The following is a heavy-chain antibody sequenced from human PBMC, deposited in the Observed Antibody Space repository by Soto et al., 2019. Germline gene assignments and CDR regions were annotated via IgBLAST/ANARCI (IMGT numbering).Heavy chain of an antibody. J-gene: IGHJ6*02. CDR2: IDTSGSST. CDR3: AKVCGGDCYIPYYYSYGMDV. CDR1: GFIFTNFW. D-gene: IGHD2-21*02. V-gene: IGHV3-74*01. Sequence: PGGSLRLSCEASGFIFTNFWMHWVRQVPGKGLVWVSRIDTSGSSTSYADSVKGRFTISRDNSKNTLYLQMNSLRAEDTAVYYCAKVCGGDCYIPYYYSYGMDVCGQGTPVTVSS.